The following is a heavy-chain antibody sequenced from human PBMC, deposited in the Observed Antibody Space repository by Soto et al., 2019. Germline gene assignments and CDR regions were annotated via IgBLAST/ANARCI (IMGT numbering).Heavy chain of an antibody. Sequence: PGGSLRLSCTASGFTFSNYWMSWVRQAPGKGLEWVANIGQDGSQRNYVDSVKGRFTTSRDNAENSLYLQMNSLRAEDTAIYYCASARHIGPWGQGTLVTVSS. CDR1: GFTFSNYW. V-gene: IGHV3-7*01. CDR2: IGQDGSQR. D-gene: IGHD2-21*01. CDR3: ASARHIGP. J-gene: IGHJ5*02.